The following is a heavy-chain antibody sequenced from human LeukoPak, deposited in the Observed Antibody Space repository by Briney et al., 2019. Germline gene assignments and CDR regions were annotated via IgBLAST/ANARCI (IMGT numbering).Heavy chain of an antibody. J-gene: IGHJ3*02. CDR3: ARQYYDFWSGPVAGAFDI. CDR2: INHSGST. V-gene: IGHV4-34*01. Sequence: SGTLSLTCAVKGGSFSGYYWSWIRQPPGKGLEWIGEINHSGSTYYNPSLKSRVTISVDTSKNQFSLKLSSVTAADTAVYYCARQYYDFWSGPVAGAFDIWGQGTMVTVSS. D-gene: IGHD3-3*01. CDR1: GGSFSGYY.